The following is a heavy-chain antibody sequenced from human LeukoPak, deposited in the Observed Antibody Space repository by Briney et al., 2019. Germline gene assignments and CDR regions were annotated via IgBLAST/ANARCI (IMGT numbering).Heavy chain of an antibody. V-gene: IGHV4-59*01. D-gene: IGHD3-10*01. CDR1: GGSISSYY. CDR3: ARDSPYYYGSGSATYYMDV. Sequence: SETLSLTCSVSGGSISSYYWSWIRQPPGKGLEWIGYIYYSGSTNYNPSLKSRVTISVDTSKNQFSLKLSSVTAADTAVYYCARDSPYYYGSGSATYYMDVWGKGTTVTISS. J-gene: IGHJ6*03. CDR2: IYYSGST.